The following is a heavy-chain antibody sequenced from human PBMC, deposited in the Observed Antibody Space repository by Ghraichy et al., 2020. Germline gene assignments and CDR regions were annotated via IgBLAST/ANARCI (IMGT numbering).Heavy chain of an antibody. D-gene: IGHD2-15*01. CDR2: TRNKANSYTT. V-gene: IGHV3-72*01. CDR1: GFTFSDHY. J-gene: IGHJ6*02. CDR3: ARGSDPDYYYYGMDV. Sequence: GGSLRLSCAASGFTFSDHYMDWVRQAPGKGLEWVGRTRNKANSYTTEYAASVKGRFTISRDDSKNSLYLQMNSLKTEDTAVYYCARGSDPDYYYYGMDVWGQGTTVTVSS.